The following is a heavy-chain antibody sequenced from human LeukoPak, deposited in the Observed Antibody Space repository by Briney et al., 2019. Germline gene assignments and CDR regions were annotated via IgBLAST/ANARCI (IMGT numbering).Heavy chain of an antibody. J-gene: IGHJ3*02. D-gene: IGHD3-22*01. CDR3: ARDRETHYYDSSGHRAFDI. Sequence: SETLSLTCTVSGGSISSSSYYWGWIRQPPGKGLEWIGSIYYSGSTYYNPSLKSRVTISVDTSKNQFSLKLSSVTAADTAVYYCARDRETHYYDSSGHRAFDIWGQGTMVTVSS. CDR2: IYYSGST. CDR1: GGSISSSSYY. V-gene: IGHV4-39*07.